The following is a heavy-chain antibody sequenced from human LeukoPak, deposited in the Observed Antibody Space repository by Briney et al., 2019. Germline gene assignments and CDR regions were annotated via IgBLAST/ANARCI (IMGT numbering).Heavy chain of an antibody. CDR2: ISYDGSNK. J-gene: IGHJ4*02. CDR3: ATRVVPAAPLDY. CDR1: GFTFSSYG. V-gene: IGHV3-30*03. D-gene: IGHD2-2*01. Sequence: GRSLRLSCAASGFTFSSYGMHWVRQAPGKGLERVAVISYDGSNKYYADSVKGRFTISRDNSKNTLYLQMNSLRAEDTAVYYCATRVVPAAPLDYWGQGTLVTVSS.